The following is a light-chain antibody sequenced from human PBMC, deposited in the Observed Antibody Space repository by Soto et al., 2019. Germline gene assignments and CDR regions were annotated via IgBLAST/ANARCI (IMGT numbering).Light chain of an antibody. CDR2: RNN. V-gene: IGLV1-47*01. Sequence: QSVLTQPPSASGTPGQRVTISCSGSSSNIGSNYVYWYQQLPGTAPKLLIYRNNQRPSGVPDRFSGSKSGTSASLAICGLRSEDEAYYYCAAWDDSLSGYVFGTGTKLTVL. CDR1: SSNIGSNY. J-gene: IGLJ1*01. CDR3: AAWDDSLSGYV.